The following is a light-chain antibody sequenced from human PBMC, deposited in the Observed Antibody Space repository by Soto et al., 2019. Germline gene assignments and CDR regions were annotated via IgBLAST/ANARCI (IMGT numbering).Light chain of an antibody. J-gene: IGKJ1*01. CDR2: DAS. CDR1: QSISSW. Sequence: DIQMTQSASTLSETAGYICAIACWASQSISSWWAWYQHKPGKAPKLLIYDASNLDSGVPSRFSGSGSGTEFSLTISNLQPDDCATYYCQQYENYWTFGQGTKVDIK. V-gene: IGKV1-5*01. CDR3: QQYENYWT.